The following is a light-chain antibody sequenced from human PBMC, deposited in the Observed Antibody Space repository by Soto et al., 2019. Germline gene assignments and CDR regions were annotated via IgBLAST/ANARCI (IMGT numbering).Light chain of an antibody. V-gene: IGKV1-17*01. J-gene: IGKJ2*01. CDR3: LQHNSYPLT. Sequence: DIQMTQSPSSLSASVGDRVTIACRASQGVGSDLGWYQQKPGRAPKRLIYAASSLQSGVPSRFSGSGSGTEFTLTISSLQPEDFVTYYCLQHNSYPLTFGQGTKLEI. CDR2: AAS. CDR1: QGVGSD.